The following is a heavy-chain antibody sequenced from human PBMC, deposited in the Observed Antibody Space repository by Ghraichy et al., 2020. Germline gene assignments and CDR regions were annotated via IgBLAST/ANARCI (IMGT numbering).Heavy chain of an antibody. Sequence: GSLRLSCAASGFTFSSYSMNWVRQAPGKGLEWVSYISSSSSTIYYADSVKGRFTISRDNAKNSLYLQMNSLRAEDTAVYYCARDGSYYSSDYWGQGTLVTVSS. J-gene: IGHJ4*02. CDR3: ARDGSYYSSDY. CDR2: ISSSSSTI. CDR1: GFTFSSYS. V-gene: IGHV3-48*04. D-gene: IGHD1-26*01.